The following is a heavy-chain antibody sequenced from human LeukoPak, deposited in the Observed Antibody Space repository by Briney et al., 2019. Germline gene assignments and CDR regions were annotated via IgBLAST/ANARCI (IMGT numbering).Heavy chain of an antibody. CDR3: ARTRWLQFYFDY. Sequence: PGGSLRLSCGASGFIYSNYGMSWVRQAPGKGLEWVSGISGSGGSTYYADSVKGRFTISRDNSKNTLYLQMNSLRVEDTAVYYCARTRWLQFYFDYWGQGTLVTVSS. V-gene: IGHV3-23*01. J-gene: IGHJ4*02. D-gene: IGHD5-24*01. CDR2: ISGSGGST. CDR1: GFIYSNYG.